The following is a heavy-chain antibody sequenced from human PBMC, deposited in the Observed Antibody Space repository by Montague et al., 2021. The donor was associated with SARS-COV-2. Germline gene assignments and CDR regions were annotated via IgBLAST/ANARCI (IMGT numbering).Heavy chain of an antibody. CDR2: ISWNSGST. V-gene: IGHV3-9*01. D-gene: IGHD2-15*01. CDR1: GFTFDDYA. J-gene: IGHJ4*02. CDR3: AKEVGESPSFDY. Sequence: SLRLSWAASGFTFDDYAMHWVRQAPGKGLEWVSGISWNSGSTGYADSVKGRFTISRDNAKNSLYLQMNSLRAEDTALYYCAKEVGESPSFDYWGQGTLVTVSS.